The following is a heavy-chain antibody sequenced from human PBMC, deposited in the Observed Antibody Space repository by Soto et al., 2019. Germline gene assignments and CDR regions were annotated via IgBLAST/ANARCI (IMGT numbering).Heavy chain of an antibody. CDR3: ARVLFGRGNWFDP. J-gene: IGHJ5*02. V-gene: IGHV4-59*01. CDR1: GGSISSYY. D-gene: IGHD3-3*01. CDR2: IYYSGST. Sequence: QVQLQESGPGLVKPSETLSLTCTVSGGSISSYYWSWIRQPPGKGLEWIGYIYYSGSTNYNPSLQGRVTIPVDTSKNQSSLKLSSVTAADTAVYYCARVLFGRGNWFDPWGQGTLVTVSS.